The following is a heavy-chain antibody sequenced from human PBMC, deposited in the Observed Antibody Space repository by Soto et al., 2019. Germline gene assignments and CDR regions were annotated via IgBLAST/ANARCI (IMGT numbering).Heavy chain of an antibody. V-gene: IGHV4-59*01. Sequence: SETLSLTCTVSGGSISSYYWSWIRQPPGKGLEWIGYIYYSGSTNYNPSLKSRVTISVDTSKNQFSLKLSSVTAADTAVYYCARVAYIAARPYYFDYWGQGTLVNVSS. CDR3: ARVAYIAARPYYFDY. J-gene: IGHJ4*02. CDR1: GGSISSYY. CDR2: IYYSGST. D-gene: IGHD6-6*01.